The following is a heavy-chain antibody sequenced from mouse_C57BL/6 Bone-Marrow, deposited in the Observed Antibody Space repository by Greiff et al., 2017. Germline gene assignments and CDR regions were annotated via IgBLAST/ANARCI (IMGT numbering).Heavy chain of an antibody. J-gene: IGHJ1*03. D-gene: IGHD1-1*01. CDR3: ARPLFTTVVVPWGV. Sequence: QVQLQQSGAELVRPGSSVKLSCKASGYTFTSYWMHWVKQRPIQGLEWIGNIDPSDSETHYNQKFKDKATLTVDKSSSTAYMQLSSLTSEDSAVYYCARPLFTTVVVPWGVWGTGTTGTVS. CDR2: IDPSDSET. CDR1: GYTFTSYW. V-gene: IGHV1-52*01.